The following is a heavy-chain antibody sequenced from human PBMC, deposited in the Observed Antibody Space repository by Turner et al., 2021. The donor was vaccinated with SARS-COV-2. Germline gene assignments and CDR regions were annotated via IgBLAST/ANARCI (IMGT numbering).Heavy chain of an antibody. CDR3: VRSDVNAWYGLLDY. D-gene: IGHD3-16*01. Sequence: EVQLVESGGGLVQPEGSLRLSCAASGFTFSKFFMHWVRQAPGKGLVWVSLISDDGSSPAYADSVKGRFTISRDNAKNTLYLQMNSLTAEDSAVYYCVRSDVNAWYGLLDYWGQGTLVTVSS. V-gene: IGHV3-74*01. CDR1: GFTFSKFF. J-gene: IGHJ4*02. CDR2: ISDDGSSP.